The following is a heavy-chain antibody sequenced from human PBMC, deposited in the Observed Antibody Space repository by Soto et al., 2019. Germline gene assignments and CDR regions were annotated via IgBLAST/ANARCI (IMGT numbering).Heavy chain of an antibody. CDR3: VKARESFLTRHAFAI. J-gene: IGHJ3*02. D-gene: IGHD3-9*01. Sequence: GGSLRLSCAASGFTFSSYAMSWVRQAPGKGLEWVSAISGSGGSTYYADSVKGRFTISRDNSKNTLYLQMSSLRAEDTAVYYCVKARESFLTRHAFAIWAQGTMVTGSS. V-gene: IGHV3-23*01. CDR1: GFTFSSYA. CDR2: ISGSGGST.